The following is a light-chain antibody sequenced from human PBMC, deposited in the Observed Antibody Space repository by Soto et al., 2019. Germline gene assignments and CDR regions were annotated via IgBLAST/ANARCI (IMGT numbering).Light chain of an antibody. CDR1: QSLTSSY. CDR3: QQYNNWPRT. CDR2: GVS. V-gene: IGKV3-20*01. Sequence: EIVLTQSPGTLSLSPGETATLSCRASQSLTSSYLAWYQQRPGQAPSLLIYGVSSRATGIPDRFSGSGSGTEFTLTISSLQSEDFAVYYCQQYNNWPRTFGQGTKVDIK. J-gene: IGKJ1*01.